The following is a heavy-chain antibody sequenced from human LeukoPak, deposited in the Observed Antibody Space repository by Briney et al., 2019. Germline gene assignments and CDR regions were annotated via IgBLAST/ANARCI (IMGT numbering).Heavy chain of an antibody. CDR2: INPNSGGT. V-gene: IGHV1-2*02. Sequence: ASVKVSCTASGYTFTCYYMHWVRQAPRQGLEWMGWINPNSGGTNYAQNFQGRVTMARDTSISTDYMELSSLRSDDTAIYYCARTGDFDYWGQGTLVTVSS. CDR1: GYTFTCYY. J-gene: IGHJ4*02. D-gene: IGHD7-27*01. CDR3: ARTGDFDY.